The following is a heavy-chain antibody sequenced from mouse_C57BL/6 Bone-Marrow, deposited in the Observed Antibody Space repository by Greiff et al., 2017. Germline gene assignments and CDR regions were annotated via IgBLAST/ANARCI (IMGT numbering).Heavy chain of an antibody. CDR1: GFSFNTYA. CDR2: IRSKSNNYAT. V-gene: IGHV10-1*01. J-gene: IGHJ2*01. D-gene: IGHD2-4*01. Sequence: EVQLMESGGGLVQPKGSLKLSCAASGFSFNTYAMNWVRQAPGKGLEWVARIRSKSNNYATYYADSVKDRFTISSDDSESMLYLQMNNVKTEDTAMYDCVGDYDRGNYFDYWGQGTTLTGAS. CDR3: VGDYDRGNYFDY.